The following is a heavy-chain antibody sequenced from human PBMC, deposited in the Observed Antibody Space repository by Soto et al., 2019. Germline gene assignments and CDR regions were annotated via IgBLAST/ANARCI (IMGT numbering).Heavy chain of an antibody. Sequence: PGGSLRLSCVASGFTFSSPAMSWVRQAPGKGLEWISAIGGSGGSTYYADSVKGRFAISRDNSKNTLYLQMNSLRTEDTAVYFCARIGSLVTDYWGPGTLVTVSS. V-gene: IGHV3-23*01. J-gene: IGHJ4*02. CDR2: IGGSGGST. CDR3: ARIGSLVTDY. CDR1: GFTFSSPA. D-gene: IGHD3-9*01.